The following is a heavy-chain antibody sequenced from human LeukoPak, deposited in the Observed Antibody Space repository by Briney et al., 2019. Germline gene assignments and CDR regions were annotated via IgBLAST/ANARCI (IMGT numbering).Heavy chain of an antibody. Sequence: GGSLRLSCAASGLTFNSYVMNWVRQAPGKGLEWLSYISTSSTTIHYADSVKGRFTSSREDARNSLYLQMNSLRAEDTAVYFCARAPGNYYDSTGYWYFDLWGRGTLVTVSS. CDR3: ARAPGNYYDSTGYWYFDL. V-gene: IGHV3-48*01. J-gene: IGHJ2*01. CDR1: GLTFNSYV. D-gene: IGHD3-22*01. CDR2: ISTSSTTI.